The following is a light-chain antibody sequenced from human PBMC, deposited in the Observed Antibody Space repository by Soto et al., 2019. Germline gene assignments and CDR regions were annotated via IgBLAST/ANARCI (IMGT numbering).Light chain of an antibody. J-gene: IGLJ1*01. Sequence: QSVLTQPASVSGSPGQSITISCTGTSSDVDGYNYVSWYQQHPGKAPKLMIYDVSNRPSGVSNRFSGSKSGNTASLTISGLQAEDEADYYCSSYTSSSTLGVFGTGTKLTVL. CDR1: SSDVDGYNY. V-gene: IGLV2-14*01. CDR3: SSYTSSSTLGV. CDR2: DVS.